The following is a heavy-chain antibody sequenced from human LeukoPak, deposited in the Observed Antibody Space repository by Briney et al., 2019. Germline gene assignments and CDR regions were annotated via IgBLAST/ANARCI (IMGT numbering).Heavy chain of an antibody. D-gene: IGHD3-22*01. CDR2: IGGTGGFIT. CDR1: GFTFSSHG. CDR3: ARGGKRRGITLIVATSTPRDAFDI. V-gene: IGHV3-23*01. J-gene: IGHJ3*02. Sequence: GGTLRLSCAASGFTFSSHGMNWVRQAPGKGLEWVSGIGGTGGFITYYAESVKGRSTVSRDNSKNKLYLQMNSLRAEDTAVYYCARGGKRRGITLIVATSTPRDAFDIWGQGTMVTVSS.